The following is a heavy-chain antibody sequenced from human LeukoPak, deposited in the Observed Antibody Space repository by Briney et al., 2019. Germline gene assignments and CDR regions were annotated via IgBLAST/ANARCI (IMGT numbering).Heavy chain of an antibody. V-gene: IGHV4-59*01. D-gene: IGHD2-15*01. CDR1: GGSISSYY. CDR3: ANGSDSDKYYFDY. Sequence: PSETLSLTCTVSGGSISSYYWSWIRQPPGKGLEWIGYIYYSGSTNYNPSLKSRVTISVDTSKNQFSLKLSSVTAADTAVYYCANGSDSDKYYFDYWGQGTLVTVSS. J-gene: IGHJ4*02. CDR2: IYYSGST.